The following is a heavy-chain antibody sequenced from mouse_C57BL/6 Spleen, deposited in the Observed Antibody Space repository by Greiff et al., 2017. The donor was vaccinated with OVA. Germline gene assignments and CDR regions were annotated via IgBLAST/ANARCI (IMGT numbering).Heavy chain of an antibody. D-gene: IGHD2-3*01. Sequence: QVQLKQSGAELVRPGASVTLSCKASGYTFTDYEMHWVKQTPVHGLEWIGAIDPETGGTAYNQKFKGKAILTADKSSSTAYMELRSLTSEDSAVYYCTEGGYSFDYWGQGTTLTVSS. CDR2: IDPETGGT. J-gene: IGHJ2*01. V-gene: IGHV1-15*01. CDR3: TEGGYSFDY. CDR1: GYTFTDYE.